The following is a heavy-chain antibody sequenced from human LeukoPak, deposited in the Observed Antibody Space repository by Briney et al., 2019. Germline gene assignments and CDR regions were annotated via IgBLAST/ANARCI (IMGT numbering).Heavy chain of an antibody. CDR2: ISSSGSTI. Sequence: GGSLRLSCAASGFTFSDYYMSWIRQAPGQGLEWDSYISSSGSTIYYADSVKGRFTISRDNAKNSLYLQMNSLRAEDTAVYYCASVRFLEWLPIDYWGQGTLSPSPQ. J-gene: IGHJ4*02. CDR3: ASVRFLEWLPIDY. CDR1: GFTFSDYY. V-gene: IGHV3-11*04. D-gene: IGHD3-3*01.